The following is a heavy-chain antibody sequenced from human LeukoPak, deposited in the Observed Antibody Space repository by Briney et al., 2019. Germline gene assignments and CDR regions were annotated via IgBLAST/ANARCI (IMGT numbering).Heavy chain of an antibody. V-gene: IGHV4-31*03. CDR3: ARVDWSGYPYYYYYGMDV. CDR2: IYYSGST. Sequence: SQTLSLTCTVSGGSISSGGYYWSWTRQHPGKGLEWIGYIYYSGSTYYNPSLKSRVTISVDTSKNQFSLKLSSVTAADTAVYYCARVDWSGYPYYYYYGMDVWGQGTTVTVSS. J-gene: IGHJ6*02. CDR1: GGSISSGGYY. D-gene: IGHD3-3*01.